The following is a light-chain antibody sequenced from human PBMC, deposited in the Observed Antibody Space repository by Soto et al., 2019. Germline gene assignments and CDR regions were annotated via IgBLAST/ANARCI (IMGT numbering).Light chain of an antibody. CDR1: QSVSSN. CDR2: GAS. V-gene: IGKV3D-15*01. CDR3: QQYNNWPPIT. J-gene: IGKJ5*01. Sequence: EIVMTQSPATLSVSPGERATLSCRASQSVSSNLAWYQQKPGQAPRLLIYGASTRATGIPARFSGSGSGTEFTLTIISRQSEDFAVYYWQQYNNWPPITFGQGTRLEIK.